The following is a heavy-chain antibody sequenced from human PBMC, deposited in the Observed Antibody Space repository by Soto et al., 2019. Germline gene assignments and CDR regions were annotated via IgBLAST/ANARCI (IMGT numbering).Heavy chain of an antibody. CDR3: ASQDRAVVAARSDAFDI. J-gene: IGHJ3*02. Sequence: GASVKVSCKASGYTFTSYGISWVRQAPGQGLEWMGWISAYNGNTNYAQKLQGRVTMTTDTSKNQFSLKLSSVTAADTAVYYCASQDRAVVAARSDAFDIWGQGTVVTVSS. CDR2: ISAYNGNT. D-gene: IGHD2-15*01. V-gene: IGHV1-18*01. CDR1: GYTFTSYG.